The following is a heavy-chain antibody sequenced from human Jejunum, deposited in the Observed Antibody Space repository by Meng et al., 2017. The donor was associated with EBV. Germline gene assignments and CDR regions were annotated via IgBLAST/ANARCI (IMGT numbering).Heavy chain of an antibody. CDR2: INHEGSFT. J-gene: IGHJ4*02. Sequence: EGQLVASVGGLVQPGGSLRLSCIASGFIFSSSWMHWVRQAPGKGLVWVSHINHEGSFTNYADSVKGRFTISRDDAKNTLYLQMNSLRAEDTAVYYCARDLGSGNYYGYWGQGTLVTVSS. CDR1: GFIFSSSW. D-gene: IGHD3-10*01. CDR3: ARDLGSGNYYGY. V-gene: IGHV3-74*01.